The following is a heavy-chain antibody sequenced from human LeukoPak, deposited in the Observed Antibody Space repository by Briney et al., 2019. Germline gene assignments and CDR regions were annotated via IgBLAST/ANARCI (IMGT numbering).Heavy chain of an antibody. Sequence: SETLSLTCAVYGGSFSGYYWSWIRQPPGKGLEWIGEINHSGSTNYNPSLKSRVTISVDTSKNQFSLKLSSVTAADTAVYYCARGRRVIGETDYWGQGTLVTVSS. CDR1: GGSFSGYY. J-gene: IGHJ4*02. V-gene: IGHV4-34*01. D-gene: IGHD3-16*02. CDR2: INHSGST. CDR3: ARGRRVIGETDY.